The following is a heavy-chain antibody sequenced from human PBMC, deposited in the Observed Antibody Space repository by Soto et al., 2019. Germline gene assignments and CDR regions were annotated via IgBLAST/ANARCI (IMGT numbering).Heavy chain of an antibody. CDR1: GFTISNYG. D-gene: IGHD1-26*01. CDR3: ATGSIGSYSLDY. Sequence: GGSLRLSCAASGFTISNYGMHCVRQAPGKGLEWVAFISFDGSNKYYADSVKGRFTISRDNSKNTLYLQMNSLRAEDTAVYYCATGSIGSYSLDYWGQGTLVTVSS. V-gene: IGHV3-30*03. J-gene: IGHJ4*02. CDR2: ISFDGSNK.